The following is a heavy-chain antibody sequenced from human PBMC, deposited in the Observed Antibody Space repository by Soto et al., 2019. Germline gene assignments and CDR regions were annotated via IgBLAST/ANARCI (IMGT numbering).Heavy chain of an antibody. J-gene: IGHJ5*02. CDR2: ISGSGGST. CDR1: GFTFSSYA. D-gene: IGHD3-22*01. CDR3: AKDHFGLYYDSSGYYYVHWFDP. Sequence: PGGSLRLSCAASGFTFSSYAMSWVRQAPGKGLEWVSAISGSGGSTYYADSVKGRFTISRDNSKNTLYLQMNSLRAEDTAVYYCAKDHFGLYYDSSGYYYVHWFDPWGQGTLVTVSS. V-gene: IGHV3-23*01.